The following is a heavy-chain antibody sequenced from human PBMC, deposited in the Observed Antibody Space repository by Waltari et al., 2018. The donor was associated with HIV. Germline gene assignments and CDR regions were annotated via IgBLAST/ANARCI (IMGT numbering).Heavy chain of an antibody. D-gene: IGHD2-21*02. CDR3: ARHNIVVVTDNWFDP. J-gene: IGHJ5*02. Sequence: QLQLQESGPGLVKPSETLSLSCTVSGGSISSSSYYWGWIRQPPGKGLEWIGSIYYSGSTYYNPSLKSRVTISVDTSKNQFSLKLSSVTAADTAVYYCARHNIVVVTDNWFDPWGQGTLVTVSS. V-gene: IGHV4-39*01. CDR2: IYYSGST. CDR1: GGSISSSSYY.